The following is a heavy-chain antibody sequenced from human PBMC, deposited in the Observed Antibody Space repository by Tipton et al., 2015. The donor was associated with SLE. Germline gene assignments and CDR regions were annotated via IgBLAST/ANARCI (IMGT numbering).Heavy chain of an antibody. V-gene: IGHV4-34*01. D-gene: IGHD6-19*01. CDR1: GGSFSGYY. CDR3: ARRLEYSSGGYEEYFDY. CDR2: INHSGST. J-gene: IGHJ4*02. Sequence: TLSLTCAAYGGSFSGYYWSWIRQPPGKGLEWIGEINHSGSTNYNPSLKSRVTISVDTSKNQFSLKLSSVTAADTAVYYCARRLEYSSGGYEEYFDYWGQGTLVTVSS.